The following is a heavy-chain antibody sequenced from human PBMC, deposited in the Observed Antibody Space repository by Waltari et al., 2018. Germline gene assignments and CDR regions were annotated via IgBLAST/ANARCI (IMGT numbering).Heavy chain of an antibody. V-gene: IGHV4-34*01. CDR3: AGRYYYDSSGYYY. Sequence: QVQLQQWGAGLLQPSETLSLTCAVYGGSFRGYYWTWIRQPPGKGLEWIGETNHSGSTNYNPSLKSRVTISVDTSKNQFSLKLSSVTAADTAVYYCAGRYYYDSSGYYYWGQGTLVTVSS. CDR1: GGSFRGYY. J-gene: IGHJ4*02. D-gene: IGHD3-22*01. CDR2: TNHSGST.